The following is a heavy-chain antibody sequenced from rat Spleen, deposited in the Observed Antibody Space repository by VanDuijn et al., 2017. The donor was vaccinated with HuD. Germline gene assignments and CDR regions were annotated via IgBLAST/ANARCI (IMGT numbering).Heavy chain of an antibody. Sequence: EVQLVESGGGLVQPGRSLRLSCVASGFPFNNYWMTWIRQAPRKGLEWIASITNTGGNTYYRDSVKGRFTISRDNAKSTLYLQMDSLRSEDTATYYCARHGYSSYPYYFDYWGQGVMVTVSS. J-gene: IGHJ2*01. CDR1: GFPFNNYW. CDR2: ITNTGGNT. D-gene: IGHD1-2*01. CDR3: ARHGYSSYPYYFDY. V-gene: IGHV5-31*01.